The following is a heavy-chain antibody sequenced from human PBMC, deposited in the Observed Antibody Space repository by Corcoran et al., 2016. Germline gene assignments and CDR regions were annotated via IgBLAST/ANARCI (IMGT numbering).Heavy chain of an antibody. Sequence: QVQLQESGPGLVKPSETLSLTCTVSGGSISSYYWSWIRQPPGKGLEWIGYIYYSGSTNYNPSLKSRVTISVDTSKNQFSLKLSSVTAADTAVYYCARDRGSSWGGMDVWGKGTTVTVSS. V-gene: IGHV4-59*01. J-gene: IGHJ6*04. D-gene: IGHD6-13*01. CDR2: IYYSGST. CDR1: GGSISSYY. CDR3: ARDRGSSWGGMDV.